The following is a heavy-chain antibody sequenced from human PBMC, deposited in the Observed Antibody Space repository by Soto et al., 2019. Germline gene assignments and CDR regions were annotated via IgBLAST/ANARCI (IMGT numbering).Heavy chain of an antibody. Sequence: TSETLSLTCTVSGGSISSSSYYWGWIRQPPGKGLEWIGSIYYSGSTYYNPSLKSRVTISVDTSKNQFSLKLSSVTAADTAVYYCARQYYGSGSYYSPPGVYWGQGTLVTVSS. CDR2: IYYSGST. V-gene: IGHV4-39*01. CDR1: GGSISSSSYY. J-gene: IGHJ4*02. CDR3: ARQYYGSGSYYSPPGVY. D-gene: IGHD3-10*01.